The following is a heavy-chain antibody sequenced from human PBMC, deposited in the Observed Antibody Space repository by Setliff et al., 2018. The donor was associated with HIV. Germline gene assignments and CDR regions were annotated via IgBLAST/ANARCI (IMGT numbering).Heavy chain of an antibody. J-gene: IGHJ5*02. V-gene: IGHV3-23*03. CDR2: IYAAGTTT. D-gene: IGHD2-8*01. CDR1: GFSFSSYA. Sequence: LRLSCAASGFSFSSYATNWVRQAPGKGLEWVSFIYAAGTTTYYTDSVKGRFTISRDNSKSTLYLQMNSLRAEDTAVYYCAKGSGVLPDPWGQGTLVTVSS. CDR3: AKGSGVLPDP.